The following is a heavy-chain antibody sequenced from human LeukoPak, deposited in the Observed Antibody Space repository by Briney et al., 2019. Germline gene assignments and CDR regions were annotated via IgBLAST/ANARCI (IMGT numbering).Heavy chain of an antibody. CDR2: IYYSGST. V-gene: IGHV4-39*01. Sequence: SETLSLTCTVSGGSISSSYYYWGWIRQPPGKGLEWIGSIYYSGSTYYNPSLKSRVTISVDTSKNQFSLKLRSVTAADTAVYYCARGVSSGWYVFDYWGQGTLVTVSS. J-gene: IGHJ4*02. CDR1: GGSISSSYYY. D-gene: IGHD6-19*01. CDR3: ARGVSSGWYVFDY.